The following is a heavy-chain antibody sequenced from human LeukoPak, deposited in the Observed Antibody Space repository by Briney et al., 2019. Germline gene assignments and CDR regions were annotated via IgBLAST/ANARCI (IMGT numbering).Heavy chain of an antibody. CDR1: GFTFSSYA. V-gene: IGHV3-23*01. CDR2: ISGSGGST. CDR3: AKGDPSCSSTSCPSAKRAFDI. D-gene: IGHD2-2*01. J-gene: IGHJ3*02. Sequence: PGVSLRLSCAASGFTFSSYAMSWVRQAPGKGLEWVSAISGSGGSTYYADSVKGRFTISRDNSKNTLYLQMNSLRAEDTAVYYCAKGDPSCSSTSCPSAKRAFDIWGQGTMVTVSS.